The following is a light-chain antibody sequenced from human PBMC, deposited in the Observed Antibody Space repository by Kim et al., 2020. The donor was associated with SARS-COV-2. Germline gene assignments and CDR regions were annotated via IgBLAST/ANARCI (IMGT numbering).Light chain of an antibody. Sequence: EIAMTQSPATPSVSPGERATLSCRASQNVNSNLVWYQQKPGQAPRLLIYGASARATGIPDRFSGSGSGTEFTLTIRSLQPEDFAIYYCQQYNNWPRTFGGGTKVDIK. CDR3: QQYNNWPRT. CDR1: QNVNSN. CDR2: GAS. V-gene: IGKV3-15*01. J-gene: IGKJ4*01.